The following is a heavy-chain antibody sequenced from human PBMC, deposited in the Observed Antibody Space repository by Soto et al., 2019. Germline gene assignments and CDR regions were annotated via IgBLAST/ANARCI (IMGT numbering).Heavy chain of an antibody. D-gene: IGHD7-27*01. CDR2: IYYSGST. V-gene: IGHV4-59*08. CDR1: GGSISSYY. CDR3: ASLQESNWGFYIFDR. J-gene: IGHJ4*02. Sequence: QVQLQESGPGLVKPSETLSLTCTVSGGSISSYYWSWIRQPPGKGLEWIAYIYYSGSTNYNPSLKSGVTISADTSKNQFSLKLSSVTAADTAVYYYASLQESNWGFYIFDRWGQGTLVTVSS.